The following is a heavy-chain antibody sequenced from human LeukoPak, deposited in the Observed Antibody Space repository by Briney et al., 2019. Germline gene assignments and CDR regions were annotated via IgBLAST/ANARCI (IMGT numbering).Heavy chain of an antibody. Sequence: SVKVSCKASGGIFKSYVMSWMRQAPGQGPEWMGRVIPSLGTANYAQKFQDRVTITTDDSTSTAYMELRSLRSDDTAMYYCTRDLNHYDTSAYWGQGTLVTVSS. V-gene: IGHV1-69*11. CDR1: GGIFKSYV. J-gene: IGHJ4*02. D-gene: IGHD3-22*01. CDR2: VIPSLGTA. CDR3: TRDLNHYDTSAY.